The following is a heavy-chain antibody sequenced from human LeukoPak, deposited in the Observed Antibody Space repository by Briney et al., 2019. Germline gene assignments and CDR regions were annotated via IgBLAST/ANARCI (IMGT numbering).Heavy chain of an antibody. J-gene: IGHJ4*02. V-gene: IGHV3-48*03. Sequence: PGGSLRLSCAASGFTFSSYELNWVRQAPGKGLEWVSYISDHGKSRNYVDSVKGRFTISRDNAKNSLYLQMNSLRAEDTAVYYCARDYYFDYWGPGTLVTVSS. CDR2: ISDHGKSR. CDR1: GFTFSSYE. CDR3: ARDYYFDY.